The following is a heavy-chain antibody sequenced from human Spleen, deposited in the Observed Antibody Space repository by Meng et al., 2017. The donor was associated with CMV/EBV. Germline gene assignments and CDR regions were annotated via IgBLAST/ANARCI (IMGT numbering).Heavy chain of an antibody. CDR3: ATLGLLPASSDSRWLDP. V-gene: IGHV1-2*06. CDR1: YTFTAYY. D-gene: IGHD3-22*01. J-gene: IGHJ5*02. CDR2: INTDTGDK. Sequence: YTFTAYYLHGVRQAPGRRSEWMRRINTDTGDKNYAQKFQGRITMTRDTSIRTLYMELSSVRSDDTAMYYCATLGLLPASSDSRWLDPWGQGTLVTVSS.